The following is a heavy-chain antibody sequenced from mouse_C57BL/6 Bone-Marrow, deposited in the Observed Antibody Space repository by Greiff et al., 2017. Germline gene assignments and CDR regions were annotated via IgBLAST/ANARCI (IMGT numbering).Heavy chain of an antibody. Sequence: EVKLMESEGGLVQPGSSMKLSCTASGFTFSDYYMAWVRQVPEKGLEWVANINYDGSSTYYLDSLKSRFIISRDNAKNILYLQMSSLKSEDTATYYCARDSGYGGFDYWGQGTTLTVSS. CDR2: INYDGSST. V-gene: IGHV5-16*01. CDR1: GFTFSDYY. CDR3: ARDSGYGGFDY. J-gene: IGHJ2*01. D-gene: IGHD1-2*01.